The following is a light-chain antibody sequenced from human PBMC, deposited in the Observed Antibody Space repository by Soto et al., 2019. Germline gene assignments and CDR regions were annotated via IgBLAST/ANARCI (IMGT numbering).Light chain of an antibody. V-gene: IGLV2-23*01. CDR1: SSDVGSYNL. CDR3: CSYAGSSTFYV. CDR2: EGI. J-gene: IGLJ1*01. Sequence: QSVLTQPASVSGSPGQSITISCTGTSSDVGSYNLVSWYQQHPGKAPELMIYEGIKRPSGVSNRFSGSKSGNTASLTISGLQAEDEADYYCCSYAGSSTFYVLGTGTKVTVL.